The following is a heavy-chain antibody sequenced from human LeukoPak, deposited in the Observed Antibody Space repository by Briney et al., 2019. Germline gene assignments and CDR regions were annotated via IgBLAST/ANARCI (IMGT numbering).Heavy chain of an antibody. CDR3: AKDYDGRNVLGAPGY. Sequence: GGSLRLSCAASGFTFSSYGMHWVRQAPGKGLEWVAFIRYNGSNKYYADSVKGRFTISRDNSKNTLYLQMNSLRAEDTAVYYCAKDYDGRNVLGAPGYWGQGTLVTVSS. CDR1: GFTFSSYG. J-gene: IGHJ4*02. V-gene: IGHV3-30*02. CDR2: IRYNGSNK. D-gene: IGHD2-8*02.